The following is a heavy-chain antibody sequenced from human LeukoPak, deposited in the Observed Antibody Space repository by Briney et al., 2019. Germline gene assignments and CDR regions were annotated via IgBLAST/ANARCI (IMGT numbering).Heavy chain of an antibody. CDR2: IKEDGSEK. Sequence: GGSLRLSCAASGFTFSSYWMSWVRQAPGKGLEWVANIKEDGSEKNYVDSVKGRFTISRDNAKNSLYLQMNSLRAEDTAVYYCTRDVLLHPGDDYWGQGTLVTVSS. J-gene: IGHJ4*02. V-gene: IGHV3-7*04. CDR3: TRDVLLHPGDDY. D-gene: IGHD3-3*01. CDR1: GFTFSSYW.